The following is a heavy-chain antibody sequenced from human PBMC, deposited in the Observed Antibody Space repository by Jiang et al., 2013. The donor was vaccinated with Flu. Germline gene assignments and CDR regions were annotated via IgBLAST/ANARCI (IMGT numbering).Heavy chain of an antibody. Sequence: LLKPSETLSLTCTVSGGSISSSSYYWGWIRQPPGKGLEWIGSIYYSGSTYYNPSLKSRVTISVDTSKNQFSLKLSSVTATDTAVYYCARHVQGSSSSPNWFDPWGPGNPGHRLL. CDR1: GGSISSSSYY. CDR3: ARHVQGSSSSPNWFDP. CDR2: IYYSGST. V-gene: IGHV4-39*01. J-gene: IGHJ5*02. D-gene: IGHD6-13*01.